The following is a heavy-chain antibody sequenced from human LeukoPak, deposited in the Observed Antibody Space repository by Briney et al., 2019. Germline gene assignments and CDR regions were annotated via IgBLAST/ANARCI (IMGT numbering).Heavy chain of an antibody. D-gene: IGHD3-3*01. CDR2: IYSGGST. V-gene: IGHV3-53*01. CDR3: ARGVTYYDFWSGYSPGWFDP. J-gene: IGHJ5*02. CDR1: GFTDSSNY. Sequence: PGGSLRLSCAASGFTDSSNYMSWVRQAPGKGLEWVSVIYSGGSTYYADSVKGRFTISRDNSKNPLYLQMNSLRAEDTAVYYCARGVTYYDFWSGYSPGWFDPWGQGTLVTVSS.